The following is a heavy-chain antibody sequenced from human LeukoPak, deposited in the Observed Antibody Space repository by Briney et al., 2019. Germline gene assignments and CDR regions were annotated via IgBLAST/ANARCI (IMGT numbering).Heavy chain of an antibody. V-gene: IGHV3-30*02. CDR2: NRYDGNNK. CDR1: GFIFRSYG. CDR3: AKDRDPKQWLPFDAFDI. Sequence: GGSLRLSCAASGFIFRSYGMHWVRQAPGEGLEWVAFNRYDGNNKYYADSAKGRFTISRDNSKNTLYLQMNSLRAEDTAVYYCAKDRDPKQWLPFDAFDIWGQGTMVTVSS. J-gene: IGHJ3*02. D-gene: IGHD6-19*01.